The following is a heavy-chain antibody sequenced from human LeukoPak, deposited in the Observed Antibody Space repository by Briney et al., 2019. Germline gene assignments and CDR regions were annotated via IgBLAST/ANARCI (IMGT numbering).Heavy chain of an antibody. Sequence: GGSLRLSCVASGFTFSSYEMNWVRQAPGKGLEWLSYITSSDSTTHYADSVQGRFTISRDNAKNSLYLQMNSLRAEDTAVYYCARDETPGITIIVENAFDIWGQGTMVTVSS. CDR1: GFTFSSYE. V-gene: IGHV3-48*03. CDR3: ARDETPGITIIVENAFDI. J-gene: IGHJ3*02. D-gene: IGHD3-22*01. CDR2: ITSSDSTT.